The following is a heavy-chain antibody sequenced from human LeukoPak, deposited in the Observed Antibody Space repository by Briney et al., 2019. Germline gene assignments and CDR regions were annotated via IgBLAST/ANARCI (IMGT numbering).Heavy chain of an antibody. V-gene: IGHV4-34*01. D-gene: IGHD3-22*01. CDR2: IYYSGST. CDR1: GGSFSGYY. Sequence: SETLSLTCAVYGGSFSGYYWGWIRQPPGKGLEWIGSIYYSGSTYYNPSLKSRVTISVDTSKNQFSLKLSSVTAADTAVYYCASCSSRYYDSSGYKWWGQGTLVTVSS. J-gene: IGHJ4*02. CDR3: ASCSSRYYDSSGYKW.